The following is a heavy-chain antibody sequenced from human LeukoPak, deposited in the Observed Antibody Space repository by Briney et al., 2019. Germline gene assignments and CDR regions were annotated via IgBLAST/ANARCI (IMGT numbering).Heavy chain of an antibody. CDR2: ISSSSSYI. CDR1: GFTFSSYS. D-gene: IGHD5-12*01. CDR3: ARDGDSGYDYVGLDY. Sequence: GGSLRLSCAASGFTFSSYSMNWVRQAPGKGLEWVSSISSSSSYIYYADSVKGRFTISRDNSKNTLYLQMNSLRAEDTAVYYCARDGDSGYDYVGLDYWGQGTLVTVSS. J-gene: IGHJ4*02. V-gene: IGHV3-21*01.